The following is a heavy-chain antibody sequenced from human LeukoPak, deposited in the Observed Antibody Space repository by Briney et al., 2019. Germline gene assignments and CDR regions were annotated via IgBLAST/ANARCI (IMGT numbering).Heavy chain of an antibody. CDR2: ISSGGGTK. J-gene: IGHJ4*02. CDR3: ARPGRGYSGDEGY. V-gene: IGHV3-48*03. D-gene: IGHD5-12*01. Sequence: GGSLRLSCAASGFTFSSYAMSWVCQAPGKGLEWVSYISSGGGTKYYADSVKGRFTISRDNAKNSLYLQMNSLRVEDTAVYYCARPGRGYSGDEGYWGQGTLVTVSS. CDR1: GFTFSSYA.